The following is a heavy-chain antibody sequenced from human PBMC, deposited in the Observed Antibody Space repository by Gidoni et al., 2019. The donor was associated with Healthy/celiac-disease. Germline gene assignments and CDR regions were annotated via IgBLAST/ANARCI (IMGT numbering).Heavy chain of an antibody. D-gene: IGHD3-16*01. J-gene: IGHJ4*02. V-gene: IGHV1-58*02. CDR1: GFPFTSSA. CDR3: AAGVPRGEN. CDR2: IVVGSGNT. Sequence: QMQLVQSGPEVKKPGTSVKVSCKASGFPFTSSAMQWVRQSRGQRLEWIGWIVVGSGNTNYAQKFQERVTITRDMSTSTAYMELSSLRSEDTAVYYCAAGVPRGENWGQGTLVTVSS.